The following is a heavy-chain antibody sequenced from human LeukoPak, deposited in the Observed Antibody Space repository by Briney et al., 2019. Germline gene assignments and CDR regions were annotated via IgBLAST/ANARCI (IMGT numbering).Heavy chain of an antibody. V-gene: IGHV3-23*01. CDR3: ARVTYGSGTYGAFDY. Sequence: GGSLRLSCAASGFTFSNYALSWVRQAPGKGLEWVSDISGSGGSTYYADSVKGRFTISRDNSKNTMYLQMNSLRAEDTAVYYCARVTYGSGTYGAFDYWGQGTLVTVSS. J-gene: IGHJ4*02. CDR1: GFTFSNYA. CDR2: ISGSGGST. D-gene: IGHD3-10*01.